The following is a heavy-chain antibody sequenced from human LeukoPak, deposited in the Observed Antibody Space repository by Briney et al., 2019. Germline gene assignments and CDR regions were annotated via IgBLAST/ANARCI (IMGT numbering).Heavy chain of an antibody. D-gene: IGHD5-18*01. V-gene: IGHV3-74*01. Sequence: GGSLRLSCAASGFTFSSYWMHWVRQAPGKGLVWVSRINSNGSSISYADPVKGRFTISRDNAKNTLYLQMNSLRAEDTAVYYCARGGIYSYKPFDYWGQGTLVTVSS. CDR2: INSNGSSI. J-gene: IGHJ4*02. CDR1: GFTFSSYW. CDR3: ARGGIYSYKPFDY.